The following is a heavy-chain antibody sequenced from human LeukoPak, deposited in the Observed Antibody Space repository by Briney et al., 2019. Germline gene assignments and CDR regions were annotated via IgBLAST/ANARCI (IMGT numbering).Heavy chain of an antibody. J-gene: IGHJ4*02. CDR2: ISSSGSTI. V-gene: IGHV3-11*01. D-gene: IGHD5-12*01. CDR1: GFTFSDYY. Sequence: PGGSLRLSCAASGFTFSDYYMSWIRQAPGKGLEWVSYISSSGSTICYADSVKGRFTISRDNAKNSLYLQMNSLRAEDTAVYYCARELPPLPRGYADYWGQGTLVTVSS. CDR3: ARELPPLPRGYADY.